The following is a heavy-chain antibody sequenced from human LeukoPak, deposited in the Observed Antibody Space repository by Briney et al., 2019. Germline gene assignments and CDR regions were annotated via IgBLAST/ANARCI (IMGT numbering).Heavy chain of an antibody. CDR3: ARDLSEDEWGLDSYFDL. CDR2: VYSSRRV. D-gene: IGHD2-21*01. CDR1: GGPISSSRYF. Sequence: PSETLSLTCSLSGGPISSSRYFCGSIRRPPGKGRERHWSVYSSRRVYYNQSRKSRLAISVDSSKDQFALKLSSVTAADTAVYFCARDLSEDEWGLDSYFDLWGQGTLVTVSS. J-gene: IGHJ4*02. V-gene: IGHV4-39*06.